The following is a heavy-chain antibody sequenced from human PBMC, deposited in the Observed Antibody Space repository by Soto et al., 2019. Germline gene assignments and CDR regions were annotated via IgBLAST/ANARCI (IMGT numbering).Heavy chain of an antibody. CDR1: GFTFSSYG. D-gene: IGHD3-10*01. V-gene: IGHV3-23*01. Sequence: EVQLLESGGGLVQPGGSLRLSCAASGFTFSSYGMGWVRQAPGKGLEWVSSISGSGGSTYYADSVKGRFTISRDNSKNTLYLQMSSLRAEDTAVYYCANRNDYGSGSYFPFDHWGQGTLVTVSS. CDR2: ISGSGGST. J-gene: IGHJ4*02. CDR3: ANRNDYGSGSYFPFDH.